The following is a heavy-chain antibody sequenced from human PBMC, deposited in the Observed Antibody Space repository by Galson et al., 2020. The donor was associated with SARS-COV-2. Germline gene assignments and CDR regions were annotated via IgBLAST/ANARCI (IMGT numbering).Heavy chain of an antibody. Sequence: SETLSLTCAVYGGSFSGYYWSWIRQPPGKGLEWIGEINSSGSTNYNPSLKSRVTISVDTSKNHFSLKLSSVTAADTAVYFCTRDMVWAGNYYYMGVWGKGTTGTISS. CDR1: GGSFSGYY. D-gene: IGHD2-8*01. V-gene: IGHV4-34*01. CDR2: INSSGST. CDR3: TRDMVWAGNYYYMGV. J-gene: IGHJ6*03.